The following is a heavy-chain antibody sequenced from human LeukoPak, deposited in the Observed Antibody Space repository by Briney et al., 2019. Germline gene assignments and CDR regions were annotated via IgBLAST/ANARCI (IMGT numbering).Heavy chain of an antibody. J-gene: IGHJ3*02. CDR2: IYYSGST. D-gene: IGHD2-15*01. Sequence: SETLSLTCTVSGGSISSYYWSWIRQPPGKGLEWIGYIYYSGSTNYNPSLKSRVTISVGTSKNQFSLKLSSVTAADTAVYYCARYCSGGSCYDAFDIWGQGTMVTVSS. CDR3: ARYCSGGSCYDAFDI. V-gene: IGHV4-59*08. CDR1: GGSISSYY.